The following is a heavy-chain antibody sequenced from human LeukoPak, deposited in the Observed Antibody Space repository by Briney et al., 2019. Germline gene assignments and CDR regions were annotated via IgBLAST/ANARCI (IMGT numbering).Heavy chain of an antibody. Sequence: PGGSLRLSCAASGFTFSTYAMSWVRQAPGEGLQWVSGISNSGDSTYYLDSVKVRFTISRDNSKNTLHLQMSSLRAEDTALYYCVKDRCDRATCPEVWGQGTLVTVSS. CDR3: VKDRCDRATCPEV. CDR1: GFTFSTYA. D-gene: IGHD2-21*01. V-gene: IGHV3-23*01. CDR2: ISNSGDST. J-gene: IGHJ4*02.